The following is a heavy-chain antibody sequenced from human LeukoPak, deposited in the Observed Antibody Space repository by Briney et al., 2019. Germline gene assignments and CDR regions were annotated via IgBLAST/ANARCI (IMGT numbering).Heavy chain of an antibody. J-gene: IGHJ4*02. V-gene: IGHV1-18*01. CDR2: ISAYNGNT. D-gene: IGHD1-1*01. Sequence: ASVKVSCKASGYTFTSYGISWVRQAPGQGLEWMGWISAYNGNTNYAQKLQGRVTMTTDTSTSTAYMELRSLKSDDTAMYYCARESHETREDYWGQGTLVTVSS. CDR3: ARESHETREDY. CDR1: GYTFTSYG.